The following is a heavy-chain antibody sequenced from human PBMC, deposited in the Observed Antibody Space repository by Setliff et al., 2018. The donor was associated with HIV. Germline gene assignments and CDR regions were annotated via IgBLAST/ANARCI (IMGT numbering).Heavy chain of an antibody. V-gene: IGHV3-7*04. CDR2: MNRDGSEK. CDR3: ARDPAFGAFDI. CDR1: GFTFSSSW. Sequence: LRLSCAASGFTFSSSWMTWVRQAPGRGLEYVAGMNRDGSEKGYADSVKGRFSMSRDNAKNSLYLQMSSLRTEDTAVYFCARDPAFGAFDIWGQGTMVTVSS. J-gene: IGHJ3*02. D-gene: IGHD3-10*01.